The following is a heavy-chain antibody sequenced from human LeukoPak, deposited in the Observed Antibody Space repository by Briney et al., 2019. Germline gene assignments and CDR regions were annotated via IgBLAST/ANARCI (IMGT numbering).Heavy chain of an antibody. CDR2: IYPGDSDT. Sequence: GESLKISCKGSGYSFTSHWIGWVRQMPGKGLEWMGIIYPGDSDTRYSPSFEGQVTISADKSISTAYLQWSSLKASDTAMYYCARLVAVAGAGAFDIWGQGTMVTVSS. CDR3: ARLVAVAGAGAFDI. V-gene: IGHV5-51*01. J-gene: IGHJ3*02. CDR1: GYSFTSHW. D-gene: IGHD6-19*01.